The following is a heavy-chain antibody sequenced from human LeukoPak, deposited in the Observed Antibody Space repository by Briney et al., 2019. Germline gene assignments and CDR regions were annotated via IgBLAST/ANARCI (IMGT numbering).Heavy chain of an antibody. CDR3: ASRPRADMGPLDY. Sequence: GGSLRLSCAASGFTFSSCAMTWVRQAPGKGLEWVASITGDGTRTYYTDSVKGRFTISRDNSKNTLYLQMNSLRADETAIYYCASRPRADMGPLDYWGQGTLVTVSS. D-gene: IGHD1-14*01. V-gene: IGHV3-23*01. CDR2: ITGDGTRT. J-gene: IGHJ4*02. CDR1: GFTFSSCA.